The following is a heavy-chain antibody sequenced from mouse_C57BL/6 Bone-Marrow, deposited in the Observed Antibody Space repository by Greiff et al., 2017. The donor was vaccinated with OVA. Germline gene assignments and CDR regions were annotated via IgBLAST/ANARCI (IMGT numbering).Heavy chain of an antibody. CDR1: GFSLTSYG. CDR2: IWRGGST. CDR3: AKPLYYGSSSYFDY. J-gene: IGHJ2*01. V-gene: IGHV2-5*01. D-gene: IGHD1-1*01. Sequence: QVQLQQSGPGLVQPSQSLSITCTVSGFSLTSYGVHWVRQSPGKGLEWLGVIWRGGSTDYNAAFMSRLSITKDNSKIQVFFKMNSLQADDTAIYYCAKPLYYGSSSYFDYWGQGTTLTVSS.